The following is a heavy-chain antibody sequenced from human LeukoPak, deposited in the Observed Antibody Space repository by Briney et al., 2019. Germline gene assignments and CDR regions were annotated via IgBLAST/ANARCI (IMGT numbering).Heavy chain of an antibody. V-gene: IGHV3-9*03. J-gene: IGHJ4*02. CDR2: INWNSGSI. Sequence: GRSLRLSXAASGFTFDDYAMHWVRQAPGKGLEWVSGINWNSGSIGYADSVKGRFTISRDNAKNSLYLQMNTLRAEDMALYYCAKARGYYYDSSGSLDYWGQGTLVTVSS. CDR3: AKARGYYYDSSGSLDY. D-gene: IGHD3-22*01. CDR1: GFTFDDYA.